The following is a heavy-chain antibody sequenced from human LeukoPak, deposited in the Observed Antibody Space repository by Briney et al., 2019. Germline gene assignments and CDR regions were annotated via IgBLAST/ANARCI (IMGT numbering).Heavy chain of an antibody. CDR3: AKSLQGRTDYYYMDV. V-gene: IGHV3-30-3*02. J-gene: IGHJ6*03. CDR1: GFTFSSYA. D-gene: IGHD4-11*01. Sequence: GGSLRLSCAASGFTFSSYAMHWVRQAPGKGLEWVAVISYDGSNKYYADSVKGRFTISRDNSKNTLYLQMNSLRAEDTAVYYCAKSLQGRTDYYYMDVWGKGTTVTVSS. CDR2: ISYDGSNK.